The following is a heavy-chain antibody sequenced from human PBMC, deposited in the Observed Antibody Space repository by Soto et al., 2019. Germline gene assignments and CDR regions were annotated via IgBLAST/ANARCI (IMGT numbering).Heavy chain of an antibody. CDR3: AREGRTGLLWFGDKYSRRSYGMDV. V-gene: IGHV4-34*01. Sequence: QVQLQQWGAGLLKPSETLSLTCAVYGGSFSGYYWSWIRQPPGKGLEWIGEINHSGSTNYNPSRKNRVTISVDTSKSQFSLKLSSVTAADTAVYYCAREGRTGLLWFGDKYSRRSYGMDVWGQGTTVTVSS. J-gene: IGHJ6*02. CDR1: GGSFSGYY. D-gene: IGHD3-10*01. CDR2: INHSGST.